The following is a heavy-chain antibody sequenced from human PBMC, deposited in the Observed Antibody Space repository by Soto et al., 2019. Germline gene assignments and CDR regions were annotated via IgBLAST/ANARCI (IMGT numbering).Heavy chain of an antibody. V-gene: IGHV4-31*03. D-gene: IGHD6-13*01. CDR2: IYYTGRT. J-gene: IGHJ5*02. CDR1: GDSIDNGAYY. CDR3: ARCSASWYWLDP. Sequence: SETLSLTCSVSGDSIDNGAYYWTWIRQHPVKGLEWLGYIYYTGRTAYSPSLKSRLTISLDTSKNQFSLSLSSVTAADTAVYYCARCSASWYWLDPWGQGSLVTVSS.